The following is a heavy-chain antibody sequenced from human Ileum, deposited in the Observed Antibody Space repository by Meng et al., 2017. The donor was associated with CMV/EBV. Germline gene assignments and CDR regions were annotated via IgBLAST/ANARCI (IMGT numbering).Heavy chain of an antibody. CDR2: ISSDGGST. Sequence: GGSLRLSCAASGFTFSRNSIHWVRQAPGKGLEYVSAISSDGGSTYYADSVKGRFTISRDNSKNTLYLQMGSLRAEDMAVYYCARRFSSSWSSYFDYWGQGTLVTVSS. D-gene: IGHD6-13*01. CDR1: GFTFSRNS. V-gene: IGHV3-64*02. CDR3: ARRFSSSWSSYFDY. J-gene: IGHJ4*02.